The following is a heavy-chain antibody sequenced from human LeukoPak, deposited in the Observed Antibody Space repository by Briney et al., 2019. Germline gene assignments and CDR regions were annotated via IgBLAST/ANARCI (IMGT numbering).Heavy chain of an antibody. CDR2: ISGSGGST. Sequence: GGSLRLSCAASGFTFSSYAMSWVRQAPGKGLEWVSAISGSGGSTYYADSVKGWFTISRDNSKNTLYLQMNSLRAEDTAVYYCAKVGVVVAASSYFDYWGQGTLVTVSS. CDR1: GFTFSSYA. J-gene: IGHJ4*02. V-gene: IGHV3-23*01. CDR3: AKVGVVVAASSYFDY. D-gene: IGHD2-15*01.